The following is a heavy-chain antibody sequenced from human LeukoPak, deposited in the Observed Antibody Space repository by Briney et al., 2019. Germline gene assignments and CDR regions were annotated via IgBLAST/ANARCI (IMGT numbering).Heavy chain of an antibody. J-gene: IGHJ5*02. D-gene: IGHD3-3*01. CDR2: INHSGST. CDR1: GGSFSGYY. V-gene: IGHV4-34*01. CDR3: ARAPSNSLRFFWFDP. Sequence: PSETLSLTCAVYGGSFSGYYWSWIRQPPGKGLEWIGEINHSGSTNYNPSLKSRVTISVDTSKNQFSLKLSSVTAADTAVYYCARAPSNSLRFFWFDPWGQGTLVTVSS.